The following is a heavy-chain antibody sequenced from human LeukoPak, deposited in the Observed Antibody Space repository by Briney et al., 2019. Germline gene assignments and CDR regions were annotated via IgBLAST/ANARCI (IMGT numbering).Heavy chain of an antibody. J-gene: IGHJ4*02. CDR3: ARRATTERGHSYGLDF. CDR2: ISSSSSYI. CDR1: GFTFSGYS. V-gene: IGHV3-21*01. Sequence: GGSLRLSCAASGFTFSGYSMNWVRQAPGKGLEWVSSISSSSSYIYYADSVKGRYTISRDNAKNSLYLQMNSLRAEDTAMYYCARRATTERGHSYGLDFWGQGTLVTVSS. D-gene: IGHD5-18*01.